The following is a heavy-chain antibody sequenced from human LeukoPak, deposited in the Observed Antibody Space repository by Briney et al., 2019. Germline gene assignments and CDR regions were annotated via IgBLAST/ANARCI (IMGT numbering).Heavy chain of an antibody. J-gene: IGHJ4*02. CDR1: GFTFSSSW. D-gene: IGHD5-24*01. CDR2: MNEDGSTK. V-gene: IGHV3-7*01. Sequence: GGSLRLSCAASGFTFSSSWMTWVRQAPGKGLEWLANMNEDGSTKNYVDSVKGRFTISRDNAQDSLFLQINSLRAEDTAVYYCARKLLEMATTTRGQGTLVTVSS. CDR3: ARKLLEMATTT.